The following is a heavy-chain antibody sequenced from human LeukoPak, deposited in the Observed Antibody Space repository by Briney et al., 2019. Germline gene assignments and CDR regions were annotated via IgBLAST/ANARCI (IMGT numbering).Heavy chain of an antibody. CDR1: GFIFDTYS. D-gene: IGHD4-4*01. CDR3: ARAGSYSSWFAP. J-gene: IGHJ5*02. CDR2: ISSSSRFI. V-gene: IGHV3-21*06. Sequence: GGSLRLSCAASGFIFDTYSMQWVRQAPGKGLEWVSSISSSSRFISYADSVRGRFTVSRDNAKNSLYLQMNSLRAGDTAVYYCARAGSYSSWFAPWGQGTLVTVSS.